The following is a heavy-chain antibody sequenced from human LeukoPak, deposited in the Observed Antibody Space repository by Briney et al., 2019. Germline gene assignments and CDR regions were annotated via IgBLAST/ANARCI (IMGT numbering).Heavy chain of an antibody. D-gene: IGHD3-16*02. CDR3: ASRGYDYVGGTYQFDY. V-gene: IGHV5-51*01. CDR1: GYSSTSYW. Sequence: GECLRISCYASGYSSTSYWIGWVRHLPGKGLEWMGFIFPGDSDTRYSPSFQGQATISADKYITTAYQQWSSLKASDTAMYYCASRGYDYVGGTYQFDYWGQGTLVTVSS. J-gene: IGHJ4*03. CDR2: IFPGDSDT.